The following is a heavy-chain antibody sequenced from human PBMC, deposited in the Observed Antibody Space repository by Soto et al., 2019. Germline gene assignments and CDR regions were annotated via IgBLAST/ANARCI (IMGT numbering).Heavy chain of an antibody. D-gene: IGHD3-10*01. CDR3: ARQYWFGELFSGGLDDYYYYGMDV. Sequence: PGGSLRLSCAASWFTGSGNYMSWVRQAPGKGLERVSVIYSGGSTYYADSVKGRFTISRDNSKNTLYLQMNSLRAEDTAVYYCARQYWFGELFSGGLDDYYYYGMDVWGQGTTVTVSS. CDR1: WFTGSGNY. V-gene: IGHV3-53*01. J-gene: IGHJ6*02. CDR2: IYSGGST.